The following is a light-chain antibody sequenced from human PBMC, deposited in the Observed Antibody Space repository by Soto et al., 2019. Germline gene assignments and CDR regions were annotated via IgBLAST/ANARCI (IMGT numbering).Light chain of an antibody. CDR3: LFSYGGPRV. J-gene: IGLJ3*02. V-gene: IGLV2-8*01. Sequence: QSALTQPPSASGSPGQSVTISCTGTSSDVGFYNYVSWFQQHPGKAPKLIIYEVNKRPSGVPDRFSGSKSGNTASLTVSGLQAEDEADYYCLFSYGGPRVFGGGTKLTVL. CDR1: SSDVGFYNY. CDR2: EVN.